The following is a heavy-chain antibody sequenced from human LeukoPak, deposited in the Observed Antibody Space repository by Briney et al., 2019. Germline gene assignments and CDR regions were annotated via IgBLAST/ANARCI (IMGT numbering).Heavy chain of an antibody. Sequence: GGSLRLSCAAPGFTFSSYAMHWVRQAPGKGLEYVSAISSNGGSTYYANSVKGRFTISRDNSKNTLYLQMGSLRAEDMAVYYCATSTPYDFWSGYSSSHYYYMDVWGKGTTVTVSS. J-gene: IGHJ6*03. V-gene: IGHV3-64*01. CDR1: GFTFSSYA. CDR3: ATSTPYDFWSGYSSSHYYYMDV. D-gene: IGHD3-3*01. CDR2: ISSNGGST.